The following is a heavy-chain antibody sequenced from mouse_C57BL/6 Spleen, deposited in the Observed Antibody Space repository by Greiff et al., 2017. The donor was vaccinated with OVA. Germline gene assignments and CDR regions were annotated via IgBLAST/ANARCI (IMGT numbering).Heavy chain of an antibody. CDR1: GFTFSDYY. J-gene: IGHJ2*01. V-gene: IGHV5-16*01. CDR2: INYDGSST. Sequence: EVHLVESEGGLVQPGSSMTLSCTASGFTFSDYYMAWVRQVPEKGLEWVANINYDGSSTYYLDSLKSRFIISRDNAKNILYLQMSSLKSEDTATYYCARDGDAAFDYWGQGTTLTVSS. CDR3: ARDGDAAFDY.